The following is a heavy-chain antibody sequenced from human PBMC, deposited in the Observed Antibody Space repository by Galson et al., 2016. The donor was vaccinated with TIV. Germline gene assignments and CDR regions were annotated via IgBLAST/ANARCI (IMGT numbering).Heavy chain of an antibody. CDR1: GYSINSGFY. CDR3: ARGNGYSYGYVY. V-gene: IGHV4-38-2*01. J-gene: IGHJ4*02. D-gene: IGHD5-18*01. CDR2: ISFSGNT. Sequence: LSLTCGVSGYSINSGFYWGWIRQPPGKGLEWIGAISFSGNTHYNPSLKSRVTISLDVAKNQFSLDLNSVTAADTAFYYCARGNGYSYGYVYWGQGVLVTVSS.